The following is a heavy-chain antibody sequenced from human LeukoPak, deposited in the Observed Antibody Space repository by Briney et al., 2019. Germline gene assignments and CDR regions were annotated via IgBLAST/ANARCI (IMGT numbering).Heavy chain of an antibody. D-gene: IGHD3-9*01. J-gene: IGHJ6*04. V-gene: IGHV4-38-2*01. CDR2: IYHSGST. CDR3: ARQLRYFDWPKPLDV. Sequence: SETLSLTCAVSGYSISSGYYWGWIRQPPGKGLERIGSIYHSGSTYYNPSLKSRVTISVDTSKNQFSLKLSSVTAADTAVYYCARQLRYFDWPKPLDVWGKGTTVTVSS. CDR1: GYSISSGYY.